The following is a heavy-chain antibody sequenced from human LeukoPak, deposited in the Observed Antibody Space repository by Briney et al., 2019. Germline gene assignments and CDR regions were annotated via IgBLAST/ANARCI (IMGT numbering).Heavy chain of an antibody. CDR3: ARDLYYYDSSGYYYDSGDY. J-gene: IGHJ4*02. CDR1: GYTFTSYY. Sequence: GSVKVSCKASGYTFTSYYMHWVRQAPGQGLEWMGIINPSGGSTSYAQKFQGRVTMTRDTSTSTVYMELSSLRSEATAAYYCARDLYYYDSSGYYYDSGDYWGQGTLVTVSS. CDR2: INPSGGST. V-gene: IGHV1-46*01. D-gene: IGHD3-22*01.